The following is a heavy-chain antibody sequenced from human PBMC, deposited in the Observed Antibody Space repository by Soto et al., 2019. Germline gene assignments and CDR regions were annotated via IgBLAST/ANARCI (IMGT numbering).Heavy chain of an antibody. J-gene: IGHJ6*02. CDR1: GYTFTSYA. D-gene: IGHD6-13*01. CDR3: ARVSSSSWYYYGMDV. Sequence: ASVKVSCKASGYTFTSYAMHWVRQAPGQRLEWMGWINAGNGNTKYSQKFQGRVTITRDTSASTAYMELSSLISEDTAVYYCARVSSSSWYYYGMDVWGQGTTVTVSS. CDR2: INAGNGNT. V-gene: IGHV1-3*01.